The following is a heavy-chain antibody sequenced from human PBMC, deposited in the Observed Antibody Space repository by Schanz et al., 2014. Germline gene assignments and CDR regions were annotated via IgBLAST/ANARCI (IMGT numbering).Heavy chain of an antibody. J-gene: IGHJ4*02. V-gene: IGHV3-30-3*01. Sequence: QGQLVESGGGVVQPGRSLRLSCAASGFTFSSYAMHWVRQAPGKGLEWVAVMSYDGSNKYYADSVQGRFTISRDNSKNALYLQMDSLRAEDTAVYYCARLDSSSWYPRYWGQGTLVTVSS. CDR2: MSYDGSNK. CDR1: GFTFSSYA. CDR3: ARLDSSSWYPRY. D-gene: IGHD6-13*01.